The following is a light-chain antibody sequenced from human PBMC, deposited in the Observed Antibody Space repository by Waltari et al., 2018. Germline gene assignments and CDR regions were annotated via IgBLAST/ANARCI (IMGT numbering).Light chain of an antibody. V-gene: IGKV3-20*01. CDR3: QQYGTSPYT. Sequence: EIVLTQSPGTLSLSPGERVTLSCRASQSVRSTYLAWYQQKPGQAPRPLIYGASTRATGIPDRFSGSGSGTDFTLTISRLEPEDFAVYYCQQYGTSPYTFGQGTKLEI. CDR2: GAS. J-gene: IGKJ2*01. CDR1: QSVRSTY.